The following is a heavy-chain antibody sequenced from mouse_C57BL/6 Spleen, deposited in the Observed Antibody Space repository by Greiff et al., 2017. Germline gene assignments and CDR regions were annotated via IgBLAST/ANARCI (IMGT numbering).Heavy chain of an antibody. D-gene: IGHD1-1*01. V-gene: IGHV5-9-1*02. CDR3: TREGGIYYYGSGYFDY. CDR2: ISSGGDYI. CDR1: GFTFSSYA. J-gene: IGHJ2*01. Sequence: EVMLVESGEGLVKPGGSLKLSCAASGFTFSSYAMSWVRQTPEKRLEWVAYISSGGDYIYYADTVKGRFTISSDNARNTLYLQMSSLKSEDTAMYYCTREGGIYYYGSGYFDYWGQGTTLTVSS.